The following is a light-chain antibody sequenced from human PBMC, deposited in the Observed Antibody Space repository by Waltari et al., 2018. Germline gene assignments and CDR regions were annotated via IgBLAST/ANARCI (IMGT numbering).Light chain of an antibody. Sequence: CRASQSVSSNLAWYQQKPGQAPRLRIYGASTRANGIPARFSGSGSGTEFTLTISSLQSEDFAVYYCQQYNNWPPLTFGGGTKVEIK. CDR2: GAS. V-gene: IGKV3-15*01. CDR1: QSVSSN. J-gene: IGKJ4*01. CDR3: QQYNNWPPLT.